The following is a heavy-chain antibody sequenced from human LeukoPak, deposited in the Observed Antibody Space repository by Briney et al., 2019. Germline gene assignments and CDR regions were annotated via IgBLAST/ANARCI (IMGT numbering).Heavy chain of an antibody. CDR2: IYYSGST. V-gene: IGHV4-59*03. CDR1: GGSISSYY. Sequence: SETLSLTCTVSGGSISSYYWSWIRQPPGKGLEWIGYIYYSGSTNYNPSLKSRVTISVDTSKNQFSLKLSSVTAADTAVYYCAQLPTIFGRYYYMDAWGQGTLVTVSS. CDR3: AQLPTIFGRYYYMDA. D-gene: IGHD3-3*01. J-gene: IGHJ5*02.